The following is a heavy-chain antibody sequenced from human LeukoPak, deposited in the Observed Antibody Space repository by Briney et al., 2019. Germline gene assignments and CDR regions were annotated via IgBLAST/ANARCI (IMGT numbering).Heavy chain of an antibody. J-gene: IGHJ4*02. CDR3: AREHSSSPGKVFGY. Sequence: ASVKVSCKASGYTFPGYYMHWVRQAPGQGLEWMGWINPNSGGTNHAQKFQGRVTMTRDTSISTAYMELSRLRSDDTAVYYCAREHSSSPGKVFGYWGQGTLVTVSS. CDR1: GYTFPGYY. CDR2: INPNSGGT. V-gene: IGHV1-2*02. D-gene: IGHD6-6*01.